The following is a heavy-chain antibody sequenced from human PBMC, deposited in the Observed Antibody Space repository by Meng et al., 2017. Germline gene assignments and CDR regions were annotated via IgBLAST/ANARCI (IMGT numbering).Heavy chain of an antibody. J-gene: IGHJ4*02. Sequence: VKLVQSGVEVKKPGSAGKVYCKASGGTFSSYAISWVRQAPGQGLEWMGWINPNSGGTNYAQKFQGRVTMTRDTSISTAYMELSRLRSEDTAVYYCARSHVLLWFGEDLDYWGQGTLVTVSS. CDR2: INPNSGGT. D-gene: IGHD3-10*01. CDR1: GGTFSSYA. CDR3: ARSHVLLWFGEDLDY. V-gene: IGHV1-2*02.